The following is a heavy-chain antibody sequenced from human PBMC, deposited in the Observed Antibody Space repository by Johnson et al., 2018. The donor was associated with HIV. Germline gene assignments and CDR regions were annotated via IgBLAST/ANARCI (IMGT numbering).Heavy chain of an antibody. CDR1: GFTFDDYG. CDR3: ARDGVYSSPWDAFDI. CDR2: INWNGGST. V-gene: IGHV3-20*04. D-gene: IGHD6-13*01. Sequence: VQLVESGGGVVRPRGSLRLSCAVSGFTFDDYGMSWVRQAAGKGLAWVSGINWNGGSTGYADSLEGRFTISRDNAKNSLYLKIDSLRVDDTAVYYCARDGVYSSPWDAFDIWGQGTMVSVSP. J-gene: IGHJ3*02.